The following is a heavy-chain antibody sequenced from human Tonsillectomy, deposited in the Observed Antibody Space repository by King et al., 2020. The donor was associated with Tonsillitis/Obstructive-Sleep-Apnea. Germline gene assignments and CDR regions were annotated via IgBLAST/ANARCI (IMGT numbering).Heavy chain of an antibody. CDR2: IDPIDSYT. CDR1: GYTFISNW. V-gene: IGHV5-10-1*03. CDR3: VRLSCGSTNCYYYYGMDV. Sequence: VQLVESGAEVKKPGESLRISCKGSGYTFISNWISWVRQMPGKGLEWMGRIDPIDSYTNYSPSFQGHVTISADKSIGTAYLQWSSLKASDTAMYYCVRLSCGSTNCYYYYGMDVWGQGTTVTVSS. J-gene: IGHJ6*02. D-gene: IGHD2-2*01.